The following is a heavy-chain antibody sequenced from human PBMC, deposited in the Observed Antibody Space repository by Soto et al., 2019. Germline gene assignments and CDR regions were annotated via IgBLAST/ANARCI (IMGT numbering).Heavy chain of an antibody. CDR1: GFTFSSYE. V-gene: IGHV3-48*03. CDR2: ISSSGSTI. Sequence: GGSLRLSCAASGFTFSSYEMNWVRQAPGKGLEWVSCISSSGSTIYYADSVKGRFTISRDNAKNSLYLQMNSLRAEDTAVYYCARDSKGYDYGDYDYWGQGTLVTVSS. J-gene: IGHJ4*02. CDR3: ARDSKGYDYGDYDY. D-gene: IGHD4-17*01.